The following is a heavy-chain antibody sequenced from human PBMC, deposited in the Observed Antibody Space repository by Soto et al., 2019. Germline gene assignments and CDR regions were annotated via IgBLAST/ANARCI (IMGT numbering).Heavy chain of an antibody. CDR2: IYYSGST. V-gene: IGHV4-39*01. CDR1: GGSISSSSYY. CDR3: ARGAYSYGYSYYYYGMDV. Sequence: SETLSLTSTVSGGSISSSSYYWGWIRQPPGKGLEWIGSIYYSGSTYYNPSLKSRVTISVDTSKNQFSLKLSSVTAADTAVYYCARGAYSYGYSYYYYGMDVWGQGTTVTVSS. J-gene: IGHJ6*02. D-gene: IGHD5-18*01.